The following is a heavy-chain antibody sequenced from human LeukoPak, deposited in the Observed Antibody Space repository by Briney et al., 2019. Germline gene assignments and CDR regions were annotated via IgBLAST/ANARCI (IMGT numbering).Heavy chain of an antibody. V-gene: IGHV1-69*13. J-gene: IGHJ4*02. D-gene: IGHD3-9*01. Sequence: ASVKVSCKASGGTFNRYAISWVRQAPGQGLEWMGGIVPIFGLANYAQKFQGRVTITADESTSTAYMELRSLRSDDTAVYYCARGTDTGYPRIDYWGQGTLVTVSS. CDR1: GGTFNRYA. CDR3: ARGTDTGYPRIDY. CDR2: IVPIFGLA.